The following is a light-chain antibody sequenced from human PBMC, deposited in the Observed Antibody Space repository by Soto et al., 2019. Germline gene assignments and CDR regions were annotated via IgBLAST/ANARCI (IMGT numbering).Light chain of an antibody. CDR1: QDISVW. J-gene: IGKJ1*01. V-gene: IGKV1D-16*01. Sequence: DIQMTQSPSSVSASVGDRVTITCRASQDISVWLAWYQQKPGKAPKLLIYAASNLQTGVPSRFSGSGSGTEFTLTISSLQPDDFATYYCQQYNSYSPWTFGQGTKVDIK. CDR3: QQYNSYSPWT. CDR2: AAS.